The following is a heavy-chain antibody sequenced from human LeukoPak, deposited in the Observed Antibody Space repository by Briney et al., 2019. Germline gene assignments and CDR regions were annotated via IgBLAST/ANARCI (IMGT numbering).Heavy chain of an antibody. CDR1: GGSISSGSYY. D-gene: IGHD6-19*01. CDR2: IYTSGST. CDR3: ARARSGWSFGGGYYYYYMDV. J-gene: IGHJ6*03. Sequence: PSETLSLTCTVSGGSISSGSYYWSWIRQPAGKGLEWIGRIYTSGSTNYNPSLKSRVTISVDKSKNQFSLKLSSVTAADTAVYYCARARSGWSFGGGYYYYYMDVWGKGTTVTVSS. V-gene: IGHV4-61*02.